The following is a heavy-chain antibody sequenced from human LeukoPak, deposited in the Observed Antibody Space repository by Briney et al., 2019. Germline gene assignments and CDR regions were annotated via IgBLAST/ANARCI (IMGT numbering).Heavy chain of an antibody. Sequence: ASVKVSCKASGYTFTSYYMHWVRQAPGQGLEWMGIINPSGGSTSYAQKFQGRVTMTRDTSTSTVYMELSSLRSEDTAVYYCARDAADIAAAGTNLDYWGQGTLVTVSS. V-gene: IGHV1-46*01. CDR3: ARDAADIAAAGTNLDY. D-gene: IGHD6-13*01. CDR2: INPSGGST. CDR1: GYTFTSYY. J-gene: IGHJ4*02.